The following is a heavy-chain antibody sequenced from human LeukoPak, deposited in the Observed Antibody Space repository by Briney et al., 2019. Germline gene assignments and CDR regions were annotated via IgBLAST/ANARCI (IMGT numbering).Heavy chain of an antibody. Sequence: GGSLRLSCAASGFTFSSYWMHWVRQAPGKGLVWVSGISWNSGSIGYADSVKGRFTISRDNAKNSLYLQMNSLRAEDTALYYCAKAETDCSGGSCQYYFDYWGQGTLVTVSS. CDR3: AKAETDCSGGSCQYYFDY. D-gene: IGHD2-15*01. CDR1: GFTFSSYW. CDR2: ISWNSGSI. J-gene: IGHJ4*02. V-gene: IGHV3-9*01.